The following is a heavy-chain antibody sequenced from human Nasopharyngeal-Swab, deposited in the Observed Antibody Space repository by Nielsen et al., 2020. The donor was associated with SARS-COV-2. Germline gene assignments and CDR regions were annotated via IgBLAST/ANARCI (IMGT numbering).Heavy chain of an antibody. CDR2: IIPILGIA. J-gene: IGHJ5*02. Sequence: SVKVSCKASGGTFSSYAISWVRRAPGQGLEWMGRIIPILGIANYAQKFQGRVTITADKSTSTAYMELSSLRSEDTAVYYCARAHNWNDYGNWFDPWGQGTLVTVSS. V-gene: IGHV1-69*04. D-gene: IGHD1-20*01. CDR1: GGTFSSYA. CDR3: ARAHNWNDYGNWFDP.